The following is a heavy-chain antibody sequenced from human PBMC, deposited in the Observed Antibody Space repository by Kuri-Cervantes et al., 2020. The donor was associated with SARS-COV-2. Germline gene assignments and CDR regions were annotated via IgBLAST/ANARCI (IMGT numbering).Heavy chain of an antibody. CDR3: AKDRVGVLDS. D-gene: IGHD2-21*01. CDR2: ISYDGSNE. CDR1: GFTFSSWA. V-gene: IGHV3-30*01. Sequence: GGSLRLSCAASGFTFSSWAMHWVRLAPGKGLEWVAFISYDGSNEYYADPVRGRFTISRDNSNNPLYLQVNRLRAEDTALYYCAKDRVGVLDSWGQGTQVTVSS. J-gene: IGHJ5*01.